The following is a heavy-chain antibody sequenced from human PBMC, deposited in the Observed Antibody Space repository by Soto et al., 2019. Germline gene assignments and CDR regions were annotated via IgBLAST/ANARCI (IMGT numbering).Heavy chain of an antibody. CDR2: INIEADNT. Sequence: QVQLVQSGAEVKRPGASVRISCKSSGYTFTRYPLHWLRQAPGQRFEWMGWINIEADNTKYSLKFQGRVTFTRDTSANTAYMDLTSLTSEDTSLYYCARDRHSGGWYPNGAPDIWGQGTMVTVSS. CDR3: ARDRHSGGWYPNGAPDI. D-gene: IGHD6-13*01. CDR1: GYTFTRYP. V-gene: IGHV1-3*04. J-gene: IGHJ3*02.